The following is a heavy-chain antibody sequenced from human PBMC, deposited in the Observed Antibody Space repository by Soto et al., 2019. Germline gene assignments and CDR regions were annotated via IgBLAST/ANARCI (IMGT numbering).Heavy chain of an antibody. J-gene: IGHJ4*02. D-gene: IGHD3-9*01. CDR1: GFTFSSYA. Sequence: GGSLRLSCAASGFTFSSYAMSWVRQAPGKGLEWVSAISGSGGSTYYADSVKGRFTISRDNSKNTLYLQMNSLRAEDTAVYYCAKDPYYDILSGLFDYWGQGTLVTVSS. CDR2: ISGSGGST. V-gene: IGHV3-23*01. CDR3: AKDPYYDILSGLFDY.